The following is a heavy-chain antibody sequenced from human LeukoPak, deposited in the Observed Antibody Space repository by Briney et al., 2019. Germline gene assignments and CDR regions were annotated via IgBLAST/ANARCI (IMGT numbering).Heavy chain of an antibody. CDR1: GYTFTSYD. J-gene: IGHJ4*02. D-gene: IGHD6-13*01. CDR3: ARGRGSSSWCFDY. V-gene: IGHV1-3*03. CDR2: INAGNGNT. Sequence: ASVKVSCKASGYTFTSYDINWVRQATGQRLEWMGWINAGNGNTKYSQEFQGRVTITRDTSASTAYMELSSLRSEDMAVYYCARGRGSSSWCFDYWGQGTLVTVSS.